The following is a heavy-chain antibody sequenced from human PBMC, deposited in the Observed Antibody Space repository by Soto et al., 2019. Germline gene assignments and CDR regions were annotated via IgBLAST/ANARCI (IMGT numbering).Heavy chain of an antibody. J-gene: IGHJ4*02. V-gene: IGHV3-11*06. D-gene: IGHD3-10*01. Sequence: GGSLRLSCAASGFTFSDYYMSWIRQAPGKGLEWVSYISSSSSYTNYADSVKGRFTISRDNAKNSLYLQMNSLRAEDTAVYYCARARGSGSYYGDYWGQGTLVTVSS. CDR3: ARARGSGSYYGDY. CDR1: GFTFSDYY. CDR2: ISSSSSYT.